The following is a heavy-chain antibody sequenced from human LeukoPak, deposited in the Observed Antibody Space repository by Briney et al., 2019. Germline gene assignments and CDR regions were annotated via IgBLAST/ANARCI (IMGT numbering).Heavy chain of an antibody. CDR3: ARTGLWFRYFDY. Sequence: GASVKVCCKASGYTFTSYYMHWVRQAPGQGLEWMGIINPSGGSTSYAQKFQGRVTMTRDTSTSTVYMELSSLRSEDTAVYYCARTGLWFRYFDYWGQGTLVTVSS. V-gene: IGHV1-46*01. D-gene: IGHD3-10*01. J-gene: IGHJ4*02. CDR2: INPSGGST. CDR1: GYTFTSYY.